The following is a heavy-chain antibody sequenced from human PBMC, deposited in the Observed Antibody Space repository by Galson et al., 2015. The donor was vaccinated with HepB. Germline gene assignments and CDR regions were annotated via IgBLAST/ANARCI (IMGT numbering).Heavy chain of an antibody. V-gene: IGHV3-23*01. D-gene: IGHD1-1*01. CDR3: AKGTTDVDY. Sequence: SCAATGFTFSSLGMTWVRQAPGKGLECVAAIGVNARRTDYADSVKGRFTISRDNSRNMLYLQMNNLRAEDTAVYYCAKGTTDVDYWGQGTLVTVSS. CDR2: IGVNARRT. CDR1: GFTFSSLG. J-gene: IGHJ4*02.